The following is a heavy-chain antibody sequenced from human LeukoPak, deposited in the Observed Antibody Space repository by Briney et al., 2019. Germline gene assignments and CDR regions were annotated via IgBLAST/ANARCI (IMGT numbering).Heavy chain of an antibody. V-gene: IGHV4-34*01. CDR3: ARRITMVRGVGYYYGMDV. CDR1: GGSFSGYY. D-gene: IGHD3-10*01. Sequence: SETLSLTCAVYGGSFSGYYWSWIRQPPGKELEWIGEINHSGSTNYNPSLKSRVTISVDTSKNQFSLKLSSVTAADTAVYYCARRITMVRGVGYYYGMDVWGKGTTVTVSS. J-gene: IGHJ6*04. CDR2: INHSGST.